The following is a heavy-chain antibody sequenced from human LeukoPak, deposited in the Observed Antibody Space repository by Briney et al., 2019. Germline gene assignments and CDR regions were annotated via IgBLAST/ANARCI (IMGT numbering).Heavy chain of an antibody. Sequence: GGSLRLSCAASGFTFSSYSMNWVRQAPGKGLEWVSYISSSSSIIYYADSVKGRFTISRDNAKNSLYLQMNSLRAEDTAVYYCERGVGFRGDVDYWGQGTMVTVSS. V-gene: IGHV3-48*04. CDR1: GFTFSSYS. D-gene: IGHD5-12*01. CDR3: ERGVGFRGDVDY. CDR2: ISSSSSII. J-gene: IGHJ4*02.